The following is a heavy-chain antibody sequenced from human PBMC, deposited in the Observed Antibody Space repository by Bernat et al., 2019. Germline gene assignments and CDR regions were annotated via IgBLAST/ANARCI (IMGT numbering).Heavy chain of an antibody. V-gene: IGHV1-18*01. D-gene: IGHD6-19*01. CDR3: AREYSSGWYGSDY. J-gene: IGHJ4*02. CDR2: ITAYNGNT. Sequence: QVQLVQSGAEVKKPGASVKVSCTASGYTFTNYGISWVRQAPGQGLEWMGWITAYNGNTKYAQNFQGRVTMTTETSKNTAYMELRSLRFDDTAFYYCAREYSSGWYGSDYWGQGTLVTVSS. CDR1: GYTFTNYG.